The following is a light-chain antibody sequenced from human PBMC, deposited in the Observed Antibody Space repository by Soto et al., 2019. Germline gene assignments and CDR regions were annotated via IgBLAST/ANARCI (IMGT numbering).Light chain of an antibody. J-gene: IGKJ5*01. Sequence: IRMTQSPSTLSASVGDIVTITCRASQSISSWLAWYQQKPGKAPKLLIYDASSLPSGVPSRFSGSGSGTDFTLTISSLQPEDFATYYCQQSYSTPITFGQGTRLEIK. V-gene: IGKV1-39*01. CDR2: DAS. CDR3: QQSYSTPIT. CDR1: QSISSW.